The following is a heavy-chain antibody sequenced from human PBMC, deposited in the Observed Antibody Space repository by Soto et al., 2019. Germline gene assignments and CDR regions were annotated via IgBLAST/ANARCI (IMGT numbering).Heavy chain of an antibody. CDR1: GYTFTSYA. D-gene: IGHD3-22*01. J-gene: IGHJ6*02. CDR3: ASSYYYDSSGYSSLYYYYGMDV. Sequence: QVQLVQSGAEVKKPGASVKVSCKASGYTFTSYAMHWVRQAPGQRLEWMGWINAGHGNTKYSHMFQGRVTNTRDTSASKAYMELTSLRSEDTAVYYCASSYYYDSSGYSSLYYYYGMDVWGQGTTVTVSS. V-gene: IGHV1-3*01. CDR2: INAGHGNT.